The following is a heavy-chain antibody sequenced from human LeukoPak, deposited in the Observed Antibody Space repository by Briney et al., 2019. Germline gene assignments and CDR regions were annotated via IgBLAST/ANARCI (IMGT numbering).Heavy chain of an antibody. CDR3: ARNYDSSGYYFDY. CDR1: GGSISSHY. V-gene: IGHV4-59*11. CDR2: IYYTGST. J-gene: IGHJ4*02. Sequence: SETLSLTCTVSGGSISSHYWNWIRQPPGKGLEWIGFIYYTGSTHYNPSLKSRVTISVDTSKSQFSLNLTSVTAADTAVYYCARNYDSSGYYFDYWGQGTLVTVS. D-gene: IGHD3-22*01.